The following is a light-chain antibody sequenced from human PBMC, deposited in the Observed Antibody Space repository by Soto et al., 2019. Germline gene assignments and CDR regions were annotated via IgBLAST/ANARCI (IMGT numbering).Light chain of an antibody. V-gene: IGKV3-11*01. Sequence: EIVMTQSPATLSVSPGEGATLSCRASQSVSSKLAWYQQKPGQAPRLLIYGASTRATGIPARFSGSGSGTDFTLTISSLEPEDFAVYYCQQRSNWPRTFGQGTKVEIK. CDR1: QSVSSK. CDR2: GAS. CDR3: QQRSNWPRT. J-gene: IGKJ1*01.